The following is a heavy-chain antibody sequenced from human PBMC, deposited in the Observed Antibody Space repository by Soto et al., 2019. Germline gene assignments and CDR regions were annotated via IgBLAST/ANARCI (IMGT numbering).Heavy chain of an antibody. V-gene: IGHV1-18*01. CDR3: ARKDYYDSSGYRRDFDY. CDR1: GYTFTSYG. CDR2: ISAYNDNT. J-gene: IGHJ4*02. D-gene: IGHD3-22*01. Sequence: ASVKVSCKASGYTFTSYGISWVRQAPGQGLEWMGWISAYNDNTNYAQRLQGRVTMTTDTSTSTAYMELRSLRSDDTAVYYCARKDYYDSSGYRRDFDYWGQGTLVTVSS.